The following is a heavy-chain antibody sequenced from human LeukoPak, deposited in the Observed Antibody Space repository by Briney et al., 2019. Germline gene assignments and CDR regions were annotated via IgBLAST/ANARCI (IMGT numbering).Heavy chain of an antibody. CDR1: GGSISSSSYY. CDR3: ARSLWFGEFPWDAFDI. Sequence: SETLSRTCTVSGGSISSSSYYWGWIRQPPGKGLEWIGSIYYSGSTYYNPSLKSRVTISVDTSKNQFSLKLSSVTAADTAVYYCARSLWFGEFPWDAFDIWGQGTMVTVSS. J-gene: IGHJ3*02. V-gene: IGHV4-39*07. D-gene: IGHD3-10*01. CDR2: IYYSGST.